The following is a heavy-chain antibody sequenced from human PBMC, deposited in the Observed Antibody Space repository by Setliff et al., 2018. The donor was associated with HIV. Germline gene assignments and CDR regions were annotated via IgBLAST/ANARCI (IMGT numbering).Heavy chain of an antibody. CDR1: GHTFTNVD. CDR3: ARGKGVGGVVITGGLDV. J-gene: IGHJ6*04. CDR2: MNPHTGVS. D-gene: IGHD3-10*01. V-gene: IGHV1-8*01. Sequence: GASVKVSCKASGHTFTNVDIHWLRRATGQGLEWMGWMNPHTGVSGYALKFQARVTMTRDTSISTAYMELSSLTSEDTAVYYCARGKGVGGVVITGGLDVWGKGTTVTVSS.